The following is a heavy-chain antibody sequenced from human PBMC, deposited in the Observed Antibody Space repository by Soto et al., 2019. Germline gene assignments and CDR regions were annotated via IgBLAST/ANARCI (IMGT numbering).Heavy chain of an antibody. Sequence: GGSLRLSCAASGFTFNTYSMNWVRQAPGKGLEWVSSISSSSSYIYYTDSVKGRFTISRDNAKNSLYLQMNSLRAEDTAVYYCASLSRFALDYWGQGTPVTVSS. CDR2: ISSSSSYI. V-gene: IGHV3-21*01. CDR3: ASLSRFALDY. J-gene: IGHJ4*02. CDR1: GFTFNTYS. D-gene: IGHD3-10*01.